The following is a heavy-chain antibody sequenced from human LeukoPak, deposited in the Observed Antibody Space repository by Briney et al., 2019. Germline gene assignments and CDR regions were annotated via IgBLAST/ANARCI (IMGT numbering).Heavy chain of an antibody. V-gene: IGHV1-69*01. D-gene: IGHD2-2*01. CDR1: GGTFSSYA. CDR2: IIPIFGTA. CDR3: ARGSTSVRDYYYYGMDV. J-gene: IGHJ6*04. Sequence: ASVKVSCKASGGTFSSYAISWVRQAPGQGLEWMGGIIPIFGTANYAQKFQGRVTITADESTSTAYMELSSLRSDDTAVYYCARGSTSVRDYYYYGMDVWGKGTTVTVSS.